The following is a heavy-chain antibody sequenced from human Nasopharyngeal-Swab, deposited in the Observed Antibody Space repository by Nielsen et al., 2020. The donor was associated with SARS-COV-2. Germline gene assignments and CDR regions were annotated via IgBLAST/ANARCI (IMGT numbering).Heavy chain of an antibody. CDR3: ARFSGSYSLNWFDP. CDR2: IFYSGST. V-gene: IGHV4-59*01. Sequence: SETLTPTCTVSGGSISNYYWSWIRQPPGKGLEWIGQIFYSGSTNYNPSIKTRVTISVDTSKNEFSLKLNSVTAADTAVYYCARFSGSYSLNWFDPWGQGILVIVSS. J-gene: IGHJ5*02. D-gene: IGHD3-10*01. CDR1: GGSISNYY.